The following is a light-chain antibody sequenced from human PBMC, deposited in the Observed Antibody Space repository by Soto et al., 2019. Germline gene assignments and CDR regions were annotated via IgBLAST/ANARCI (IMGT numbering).Light chain of an antibody. J-gene: IGKJ2*01. CDR1: QAISSW. Sequence: DIQMTQSPSSVSASVGDRVTITCRASQAISSWLAWYQQKPGRAPKLLIYSASSLQNGAPSRFTGSGSEIDFTLTINGLQPDDFATYYCQQYHSVPYTFGQGTKLEI. CDR3: QQYHSVPYT. CDR2: SAS. V-gene: IGKV1-12*01.